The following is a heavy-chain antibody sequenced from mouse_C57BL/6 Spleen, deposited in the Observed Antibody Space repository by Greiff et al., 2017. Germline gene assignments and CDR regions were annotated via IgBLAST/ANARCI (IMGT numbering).Heavy chain of an antibody. J-gene: IGHJ4*01. CDR1: GYTFTRYW. V-gene: IGHV1-52*01. Sequence: VQLQQSGAELVRSGSSVKLSCKASGYTFTRYWMHWVKQRPIQGLEWIGNIDPSDSETHYNEKFKDKATLTVDKSSSTAYMQLSSLTSEDSAVYCCARRGVYYYAMDYWSQGTSITVSS. D-gene: IGHD6-2*01. CDR2: IDPSDSET. CDR3: ARRGVYYYAMDY.